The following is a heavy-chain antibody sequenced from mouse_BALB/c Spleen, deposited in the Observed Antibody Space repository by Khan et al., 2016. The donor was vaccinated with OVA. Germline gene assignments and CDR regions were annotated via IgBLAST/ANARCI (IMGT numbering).Heavy chain of an antibody. Sequence: EVKLEESGPGLVKPSQSLSLTCTVTGYSITSDYAWNWIRQFPGNKLEWMGYISYSGNTKYNPSLKSRVSITRDTSKNQFFLQLNSVTIEDTATYYWARIYGGDFDYWGQGTTLTVSS. V-gene: IGHV3-2*02. CDR2: ISYSGNT. CDR1: GYSITSDYA. D-gene: IGHD1-1*01. J-gene: IGHJ2*01. CDR3: ARIYGGDFDY.